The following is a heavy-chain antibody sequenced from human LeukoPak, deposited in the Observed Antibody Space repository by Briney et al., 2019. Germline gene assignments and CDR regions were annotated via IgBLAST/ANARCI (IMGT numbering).Heavy chain of an antibody. Sequence: ASVKVSCKASGYTFTSYGISWVRQAPGQGLEWMGWISAYNGNTNYAQKPQGRVTMTTDTSTSTVYMELRSLRSDDTAVYYCARDVHTKPHWFDPWGQGTLVTVSS. CDR3: ARDVHTKPHWFDP. CDR1: GYTFTSYG. D-gene: IGHD2-8*01. CDR2: ISAYNGNT. J-gene: IGHJ5*02. V-gene: IGHV1-18*01.